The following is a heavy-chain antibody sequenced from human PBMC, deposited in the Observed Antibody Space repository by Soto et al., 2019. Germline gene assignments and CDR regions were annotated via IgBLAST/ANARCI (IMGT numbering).Heavy chain of an antibody. CDR2: IYYSGST. V-gene: IGHV4-30-4*01. CDR3: GTMPIVVEPAPMDV. CDR1: GGSISSGDYY. D-gene: IGHD2-2*01. J-gene: IGHJ6*02. Sequence: LSLPCTVSGGSISSGDYYWSWIRQPPGKGLEWIGYIYYSGSTSYNASLKSRTSISADPSNNQFSLKLHSLTAADTAVYFCGTMPIVVEPAPMDVWGPGTSVTVSS.